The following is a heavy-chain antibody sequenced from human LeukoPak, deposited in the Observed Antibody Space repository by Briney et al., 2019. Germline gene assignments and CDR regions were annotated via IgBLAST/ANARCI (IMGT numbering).Heavy chain of an antibody. CDR3: ARDQGLRFLEWFTDY. V-gene: IGHV1-2*02. CDR2: INPSSGGT. D-gene: IGHD3-3*01. Sequence: ASVKVSCKASGYTFTGYYMHWVRQAPGQGLEWMGWINPSSGGTNYAQKFQGRVTMTRDTSISTAYMELSRLRSDDTAVYYCARDQGLRFLEWFTDYWGQGTLVTVSS. CDR1: GYTFTGYY. J-gene: IGHJ4*02.